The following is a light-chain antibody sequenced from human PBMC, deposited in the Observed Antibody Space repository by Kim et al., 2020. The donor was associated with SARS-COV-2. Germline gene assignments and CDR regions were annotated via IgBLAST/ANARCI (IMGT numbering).Light chain of an antibody. J-gene: IGLJ2*01. V-gene: IGLV3-19*01. CDR3: QSRDSSDKVV. CDR2: GKN. CDR1: SLRSYY. Sequence: SSELTQDPAVSVGLGQTVRITCQGDSLRSYYASWNQQKPGQAPVLVIYGKNNRPSGIPDRFSGSSSGNTASLTITGAQAEDEADYYCQSRDSSDKVVFGGGTQLTVL.